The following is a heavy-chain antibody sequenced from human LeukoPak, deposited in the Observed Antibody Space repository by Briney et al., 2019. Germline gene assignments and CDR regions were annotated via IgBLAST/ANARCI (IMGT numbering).Heavy chain of an antibody. V-gene: IGHV1-69*05. CDR3: ARDSKAAADFDY. D-gene: IGHD6-13*01. CDR1: GGTFSSYA. CDR2: IIPIFGTA. Sequence: ASVKVSCKASGGTFSSYAISWVRQAPGQGLEWMGRIIPIFGTANYAQKFQGRVTITTDESTSTAYMELSSLRSEDTAVYYCARDSKAAADFDYWGRGTLVTVSS. J-gene: IGHJ4*02.